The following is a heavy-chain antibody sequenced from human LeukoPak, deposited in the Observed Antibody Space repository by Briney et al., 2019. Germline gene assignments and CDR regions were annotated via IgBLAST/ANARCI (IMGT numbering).Heavy chain of an antibody. D-gene: IGHD6-19*01. V-gene: IGHV3-9*01. CDR1: GFIFDDYA. Sequence: QTGGSLRLSCAASGFIFDDYAMQWVRQAPGKGLEWVSGISWNSGSIGYADSVKGRFTISRDNAKNSLYLQMNSLRAEDTALYYCAKDSSSGWYGGYGMNVWGQGTTVTVSS. J-gene: IGHJ6*02. CDR3: AKDSSSGWYGGYGMNV. CDR2: ISWNSGSI.